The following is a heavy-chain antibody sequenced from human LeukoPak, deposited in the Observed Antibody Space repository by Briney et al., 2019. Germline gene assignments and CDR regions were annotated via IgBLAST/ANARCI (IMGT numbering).Heavy chain of an antibody. Sequence: SETLSLTCDVSGVSFSTYYWSWIRQSPEKGLEWIGEVNHSGYTNYNPSLKGRVTISVDPSKNQLSLKLSSVTAADTAVYYCARQLYGSDYGGQGTLVTVSS. CDR2: VNHSGYT. V-gene: IGHV4-34*01. J-gene: IGHJ4*02. CDR1: GVSFSTYY. CDR3: ARQLYGSDY. D-gene: IGHD3-10*01.